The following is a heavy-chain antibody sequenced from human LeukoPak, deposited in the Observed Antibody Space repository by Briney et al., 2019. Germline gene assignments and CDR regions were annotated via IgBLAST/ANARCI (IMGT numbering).Heavy chain of an antibody. CDR1: GGSISSYY. Sequence: SETLSLTFTVPGGSISSYYWSWIRQPPGKGLEWSGYIYYSGSTNYNPSLKSRVTISVDTSKNQFSLKLSSVTAADTAVYYCARRASKYTYCGGDCPPPNAFDIWGQGTMVTVSS. D-gene: IGHD2-21*02. CDR2: IYYSGST. CDR3: ARRASKYTYCGGDCPPPNAFDI. V-gene: IGHV4-59*08. J-gene: IGHJ3*02.